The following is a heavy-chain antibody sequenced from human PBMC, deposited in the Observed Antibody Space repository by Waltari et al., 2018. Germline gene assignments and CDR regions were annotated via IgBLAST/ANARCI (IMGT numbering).Heavy chain of an antibody. J-gene: IGHJ2*01. CDR1: GGSISSSSYY. Sequence: QLQLQESGPGLVKPSETLSLTCTVSGGSISSSSYYWGWIRQPPWKVLEWIVRIYYSGSTYYNPSLKSRVTIAVDTSKNQFSLKLSSVTAADMAVYYCARHPAMTIMLWYFDLWGRGTLVTVSS. CDR3: ARHPAMTIMLWYFDL. D-gene: IGHD2-8*01. CDR2: IYYSGST. V-gene: IGHV4-39*01.